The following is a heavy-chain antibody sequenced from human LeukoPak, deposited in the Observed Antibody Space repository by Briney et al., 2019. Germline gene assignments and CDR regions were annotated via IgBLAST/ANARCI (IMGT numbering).Heavy chain of an antibody. Sequence: SVKVSCKASGGTFSGYAISWVRQAPGQGLEWMGGIIPIFGTANYAQKFQGRVTITADESTSKAYMELSSLRSEDTAVYYCARDLGDYVWGSYRQGDVDYWGQGTLVTVSS. J-gene: IGHJ4*02. CDR2: IIPIFGTA. V-gene: IGHV1-69*01. CDR1: GGTFSGYA. CDR3: ARDLGDYVWGSYRQGDVDY. D-gene: IGHD3-16*02.